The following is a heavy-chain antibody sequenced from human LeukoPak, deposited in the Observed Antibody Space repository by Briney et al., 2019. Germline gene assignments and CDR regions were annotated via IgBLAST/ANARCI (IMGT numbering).Heavy chain of an antibody. CDR1: GASITSDH. J-gene: IGHJ4*02. D-gene: IGHD2/OR15-2a*01. Sequence: PSETLSLTCTVSGASITSDHWSWIRQPPGKGLEWIAYFCHTGSTNYNPSLRSRVTISVDTSKNQFSLKLSPVTAADTAVYYCARAQAFVSMAYFDHWGQGTLVTVSS. V-gene: IGHV4-59*01. CDR3: ARAQAFVSMAYFDH. CDR2: FCHTGST.